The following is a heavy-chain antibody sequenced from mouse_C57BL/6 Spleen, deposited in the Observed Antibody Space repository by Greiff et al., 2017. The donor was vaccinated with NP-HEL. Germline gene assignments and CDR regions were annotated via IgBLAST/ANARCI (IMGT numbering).Heavy chain of an antibody. V-gene: IGHV5-17*01. Sequence: EVQRVESGGGLVKPGGSLKLSCAASGFTFSDYGMHWVRQAPEKGLEWVAYISSGSSTIYYADTVKGRFTISRDNAKNTLFLQMTSLRSEDTAMYYCATYDGYYFDYWGQGTTLTVSS. J-gene: IGHJ2*01. CDR3: ATYDGYYFDY. D-gene: IGHD2-3*01. CDR2: ISSGSSTI. CDR1: GFTFSDYG.